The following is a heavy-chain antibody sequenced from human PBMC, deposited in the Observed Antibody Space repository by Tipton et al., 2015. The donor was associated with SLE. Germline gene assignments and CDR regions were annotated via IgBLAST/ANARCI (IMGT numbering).Heavy chain of an antibody. CDR1: GGSISSYY. CDR3: ARVDYYYYYMDV. CDR2: IYISGST. V-gene: IGHV4-4*07. Sequence: TLSLTCTVSGGSISSYYWSWIRQPAGKGLEWIGRIYISGSTNYNPSLKSRVTMSVDTSRNQFSLKLSSVTAADTAVYYCARVDYYYYYMDVWGKGTTVTVSS. J-gene: IGHJ6*03.